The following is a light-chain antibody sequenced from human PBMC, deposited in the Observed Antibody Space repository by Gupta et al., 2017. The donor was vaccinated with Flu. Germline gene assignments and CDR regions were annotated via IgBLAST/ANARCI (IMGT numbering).Light chain of an antibody. Sequence: QVVLTQSPSASASLGASVKLTCTLNSGHDRYAIAWHQQQPEGGPRYLMRVNNDGSHIKGDGIPDRFSGSSSGAERYLTISSLKSEDEADYYCQTWDTEVVFGGGTKLTVL. CDR3: QTWDTEVV. CDR1: SGHDRYA. V-gene: IGLV4-69*01. J-gene: IGLJ2*01. CDR2: VNNDGSH.